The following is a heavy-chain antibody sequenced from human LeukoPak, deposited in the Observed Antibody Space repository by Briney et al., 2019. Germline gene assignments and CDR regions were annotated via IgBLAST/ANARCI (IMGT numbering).Heavy chain of an antibody. Sequence: GGSLRLSCAASGFTFSNAWINWVRQAPGKGLEWVGHIKSKTDGGTTDYAAPVKGRFTISRDDSKNTLYLQMNSLKTEDTALYYCTTDPLGYCSGTSCYAYFQHWGQGTLVTVSS. CDR3: TTDPLGYCSGTSCYAYFQH. D-gene: IGHD2-2*01. CDR2: IKSKTDGGTT. V-gene: IGHV3-15*01. CDR1: GFTFSNAW. J-gene: IGHJ1*01.